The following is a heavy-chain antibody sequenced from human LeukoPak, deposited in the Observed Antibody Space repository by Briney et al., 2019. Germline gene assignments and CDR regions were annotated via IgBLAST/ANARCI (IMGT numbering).Heavy chain of an antibody. J-gene: IGHJ4*02. V-gene: IGHV3-30-3*01. Sequence: GGSLRLSCAASGFTFSSYAMHWVRQAPGKGLEWVAVISYDGSNKYYADSVKGRFTISRDNSKNTLYLQMNSLRAEDTAVYYCASGVNYDYVWGSYRPLDHWGQGTLVTVSS. CDR3: ASGVNYDYVWGSYRPLDH. D-gene: IGHD3-16*02. CDR1: GFTFSSYA. CDR2: ISYDGSNK.